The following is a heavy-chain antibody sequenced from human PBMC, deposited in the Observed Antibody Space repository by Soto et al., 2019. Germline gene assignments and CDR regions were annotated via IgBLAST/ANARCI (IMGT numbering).Heavy chain of an antibody. Sequence: QVQLVQSGAEVKKPGSSVKVSCKASGGTFSRYTISWVRQAPGQGLEWMGRIIPILGIPNYAQKFQGRVTIPADKSTSTAYMELSSLRSDDTAVYYCASHFTGVLVLGATPPGGDNYGLDVWGQGTTVTVSS. CDR2: IIPILGIP. CDR3: ASHFTGVLVLGATPPGGDNYGLDV. CDR1: GGTFSRYT. D-gene: IGHD2-15*01. J-gene: IGHJ6*02. V-gene: IGHV1-69*02.